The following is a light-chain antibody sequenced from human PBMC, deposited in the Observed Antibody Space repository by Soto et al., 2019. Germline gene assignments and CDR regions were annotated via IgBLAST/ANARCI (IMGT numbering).Light chain of an antibody. CDR3: QQYASSPVYT. V-gene: IGKV3-20*01. J-gene: IGKJ2*01. CDR2: GAS. Sequence: IVLTQSPGTLSLSPGERATLACRASQSVSSSYLAWYQQKPGQAPRLLIYGASSRATGIPDRFSGSGSGTDCTLIISRLEPEDFAGYYCQQYASSPVYTFGQGTTLEIK. CDR1: QSVSSSY.